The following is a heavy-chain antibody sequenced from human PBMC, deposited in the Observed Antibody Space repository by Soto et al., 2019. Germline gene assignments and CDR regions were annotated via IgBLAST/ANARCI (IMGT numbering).Heavy chain of an antibody. CDR3: ARSVGYCSGGSCDYAFDI. CDR2: IIPIFGTA. D-gene: IGHD2-15*01. J-gene: IGHJ3*02. V-gene: IGHV1-69*13. CDR1: GGTFSSYA. Sequence: ASVKVSCKASGGTFSSYAISWVRQAPGQGLEWMGGIIPIFGTANYAQKYQGRVTITADESTSTAYMELSSLRSEDTAVYYCARSVGYCSGGSCDYAFDIWGQGTMVTVSS.